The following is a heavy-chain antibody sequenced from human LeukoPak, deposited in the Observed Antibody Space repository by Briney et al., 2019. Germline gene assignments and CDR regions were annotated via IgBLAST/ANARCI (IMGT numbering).Heavy chain of an antibody. CDR1: GGSITSYY. D-gene: IGHD2-15*01. J-gene: IGHJ4*02. CDR3: ARGGYCSGGSCYVYYFDY. CDR2: MFHSGST. Sequence: SETLSLTCNVSGGSITSYYWSWIRQPPGKGLEWIAYMFHSGSTNYNPSLESRVTISLDTSKNQFSLRLSSVPAADTAVYYCARGGYCSGGSCYVYYFDYWGQGTLVTVSS. V-gene: IGHV4-59*08.